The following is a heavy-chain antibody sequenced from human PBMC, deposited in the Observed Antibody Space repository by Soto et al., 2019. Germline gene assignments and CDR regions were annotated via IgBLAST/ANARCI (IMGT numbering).Heavy chain of an antibody. CDR2: ISGSGGST. Sequence: EVQLLESGGGLVQPGGSLRLSCAASGFTFSSYAMSWVRQAPGKGLEWVSAISGSGGSTYYADSVKGRFTISRDNSKDTLYLQMNSLRAEDTAVYYCAKATTMGPTLSDYWGQGTLVTVSS. D-gene: IGHD3-10*01. CDR1: GFTFSSYA. CDR3: AKATTMGPTLSDY. V-gene: IGHV3-23*01. J-gene: IGHJ4*02.